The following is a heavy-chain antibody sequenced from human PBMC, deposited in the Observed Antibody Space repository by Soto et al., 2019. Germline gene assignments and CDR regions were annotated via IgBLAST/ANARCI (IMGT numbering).Heavy chain of an antibody. Sequence: QVQLVQSGGEVKKPGASVKVSCKASGYTFTNYGLSWVRQAPGQGLEWVGWISGYTGDTNYAQKVQGRITLTTDTSTSTAYMELRSLRFDDTAVYYCARDWYQKGYDYYMDVWGKGTTVTVSS. CDR1: GYTFTNYG. D-gene: IGHD2-2*01. CDR3: ARDWYQKGYDYYMDV. V-gene: IGHV1-18*01. J-gene: IGHJ6*03. CDR2: ISGYTGDT.